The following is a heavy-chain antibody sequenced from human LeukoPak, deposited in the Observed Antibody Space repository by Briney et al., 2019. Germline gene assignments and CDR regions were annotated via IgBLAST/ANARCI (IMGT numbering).Heavy chain of an antibody. V-gene: IGHV3-23*01. Sequence: GGSLRLSCAASGFTFNTYGMSWVRQAPGKGLEWVSGISGSGGATYYADSVKGRFTISRDNSKNTLYLQMNSLRAEDTAVYYCAKDSSGRAYFDYWGQGTLVTVSS. CDR1: GFTFNTYG. J-gene: IGHJ4*02. D-gene: IGHD6-19*01. CDR3: AKDSSGRAYFDY. CDR2: ISGSGGAT.